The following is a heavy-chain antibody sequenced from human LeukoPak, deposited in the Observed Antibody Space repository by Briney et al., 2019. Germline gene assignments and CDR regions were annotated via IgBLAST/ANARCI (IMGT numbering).Heavy chain of an antibody. Sequence: SSVKVSCKASGGTFSSYAISWVRQAPGQGLEWMGGIIPIFGTANYAQKFQGRVTITTDESTSTAYMELSSLRSEDTAVYYCARVPQLGGHGNFDYWGQGTLVTVSS. D-gene: IGHD7-27*01. CDR2: IIPIFGTA. V-gene: IGHV1-69*05. CDR3: ARVPQLGGHGNFDY. CDR1: GGTFSSYA. J-gene: IGHJ4*02.